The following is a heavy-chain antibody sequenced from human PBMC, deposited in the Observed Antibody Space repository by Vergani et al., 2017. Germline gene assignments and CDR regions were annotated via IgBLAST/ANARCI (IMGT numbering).Heavy chain of an antibody. V-gene: IGHV5-51*01. CDR3: ASTTHTAGPSYYFDY. CDR2: IYPGDSDT. J-gene: IGHJ4*02. CDR1: GYSFTSYW. D-gene: IGHD6-13*01. Sequence: EVQLVQSGAEVKKPGESLKISCKGSGYSFTSYWIGWVRLMPGKGLEWMGIIYPGDSDTRYSPSFQGQVTISADKSISTAYLQWSSLKASDTAMYYCASTTHTAGPSYYFDYWGQGTLVTVSS.